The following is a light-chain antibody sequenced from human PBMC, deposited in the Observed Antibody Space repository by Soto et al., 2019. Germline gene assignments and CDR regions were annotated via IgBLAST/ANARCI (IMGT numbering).Light chain of an antibody. CDR1: QSISSW. Sequence: DIQMTQSPSTLSASVGDRVTITCRASQSISSWLAWYQQKQGKAPKLLIYKASSLESGVPSRFSGSGSGTEFTLTISSLQPDDFATYYCQQYNRPVTFGQGTKVDIK. J-gene: IGKJ1*01. CDR2: KAS. CDR3: QQYNRPVT. V-gene: IGKV1-5*03.